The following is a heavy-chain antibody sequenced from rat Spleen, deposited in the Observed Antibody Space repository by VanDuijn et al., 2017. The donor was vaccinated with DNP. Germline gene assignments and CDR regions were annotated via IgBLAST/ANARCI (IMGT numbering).Heavy chain of an antibody. D-gene: IGHD1-2*01. CDR1: GYSITTYY. CDR2: ISYTGST. V-gene: IGHV3-1*01. Sequence: EVQLQESGPGLVKPSQSLSLTCSVTGYSITTYYWGWIRKFPGNKLEWLGHISYTGSTSYHPSLKSRISITRDTSKNQFFLQLNSVTNEDTATYYCARWNSYFYAMDAWGQGTSVTVS. CDR3: ARWNSYFYAMDA. J-gene: IGHJ4*01.